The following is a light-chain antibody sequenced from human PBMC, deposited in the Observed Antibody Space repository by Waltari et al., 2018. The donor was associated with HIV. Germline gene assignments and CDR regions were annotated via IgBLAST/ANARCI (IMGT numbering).Light chain of an antibody. J-gene: IGLJ2*01. Sequence: QSVLTQLHSASGTPGQRVTISCSGTSSNIGSNYVYWYQQLPGTAPKLLLYRNNQRPSGVPARFSGSKSGTSASLAISGLRSEDEADYYCAAWDDSLSVVFGGGTKLTVL. CDR3: AAWDDSLSVV. V-gene: IGLV1-47*01. CDR1: SSNIGSNY. CDR2: RNN.